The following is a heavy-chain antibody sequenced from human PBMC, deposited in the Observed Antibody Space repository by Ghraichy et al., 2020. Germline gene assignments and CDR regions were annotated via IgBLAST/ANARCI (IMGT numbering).Heavy chain of an antibody. CDR1: GFTFSSYA. CDR2: VSGNGGST. V-gene: IGHV3-23*01. J-gene: IGHJ4*02. D-gene: IGHD1-26*01. CDR3: ATRGVGIRYFDY. Sequence: GGSLRLSCAASGFTFSSYAMSWVRQAPGKGLEWVSAVSGNGGSTFYTDSVKGRFTILRDNSKNTLYLQMNSLRAEDTAVYYCATRGVGIRYFDYWGQGTLVTVYS.